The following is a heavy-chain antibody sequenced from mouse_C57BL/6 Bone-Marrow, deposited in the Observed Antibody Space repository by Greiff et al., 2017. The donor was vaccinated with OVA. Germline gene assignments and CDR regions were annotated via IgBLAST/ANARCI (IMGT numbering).Heavy chain of an antibody. CDR1: GYTFTSYW. CDR2: IYPGSGST. J-gene: IGHJ2*01. V-gene: IGHV1-55*01. CDR3: ARRDYDGYYVDDY. Sequence: QVQLQQPGAELVKPGASVKMSCKASGYTFTSYWITWVKQRPGQGLEWIGDIYPGSGSTNYNEKFKSKATLTVETSSSTAYMQLSSLTSEDSAVYYCARRDYDGYYVDDYWGQGTTLTVSS. D-gene: IGHD2-3*01.